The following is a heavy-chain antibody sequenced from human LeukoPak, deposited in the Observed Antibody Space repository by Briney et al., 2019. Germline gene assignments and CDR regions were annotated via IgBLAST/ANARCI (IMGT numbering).Heavy chain of an antibody. CDR1: GGSISSYY. CDR3: ARRHYGDSNNWFDP. Sequence: SSETLSLTCTVSGGSISSYYWSWIRQPPGKGLEWIGYIYYSGSTNYKPSLKSRVTISVDTSKNQFSLKLSSVTAADTAVYYCARRHYGDSNNWFDPWGQGTLVTVSS. D-gene: IGHD4-17*01. V-gene: IGHV4-59*01. J-gene: IGHJ5*02. CDR2: IYYSGST.